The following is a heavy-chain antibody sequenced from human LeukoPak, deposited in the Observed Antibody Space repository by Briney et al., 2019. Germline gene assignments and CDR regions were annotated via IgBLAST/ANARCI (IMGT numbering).Heavy chain of an antibody. D-gene: IGHD2-2*02. V-gene: IGHV1-69*05. J-gene: IGHJ5*02. CDR2: IIPIFGTA. CDR1: GGTFSIYA. CDR3: PRDFVPHPCGSTSCYTSTGGWFDP. Sequence: ASVKVSCRASGGTFSIYAISWVRQAPGQGLEWMGGIIPIFGTANYAQKFQGRVTITTDESTSTAYMELSSLRSEDTAVYYCPRDFVPHPCGSTSCYTSTGGWFDPWGQGTLVTVSS.